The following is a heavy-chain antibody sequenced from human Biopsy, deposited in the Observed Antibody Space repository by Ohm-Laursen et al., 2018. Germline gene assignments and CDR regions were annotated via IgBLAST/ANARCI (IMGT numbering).Heavy chain of an antibody. Sequence: SQTLSLTCTVSGGSLSSYYWSWIRQPAGKGLEWIGRIYSSGSTNYNPSLKSRVTLSMDTSKRQFSLKLSFVTAADTAVYYCARWTPEYDSSRYYLDDFDIWGQGTKVTVSS. CDR1: GGSLSSYY. D-gene: IGHD3-22*01. J-gene: IGHJ3*02. V-gene: IGHV4-4*07. CDR2: IYSSGST. CDR3: ARWTPEYDSSRYYLDDFDI.